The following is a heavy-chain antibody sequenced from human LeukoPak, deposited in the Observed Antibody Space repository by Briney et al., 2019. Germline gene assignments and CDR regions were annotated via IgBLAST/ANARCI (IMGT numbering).Heavy chain of an antibody. V-gene: IGHV3-21*01. CDR1: GFTFSSYS. J-gene: IGHJ4*02. Sequence: PGGSLRLSCAASGFTFSSYSMNWVRQAPGKGLEWVSSISSSSSYIYYADSVKGRFTISRDNAKNSLYLQMNSLRAEDTAVYYCARDRAAVTTPPFDYWGQGTLVTVSS. D-gene: IGHD4-17*01. CDR3: ARDRAAVTTPPFDY. CDR2: ISSSSSYI.